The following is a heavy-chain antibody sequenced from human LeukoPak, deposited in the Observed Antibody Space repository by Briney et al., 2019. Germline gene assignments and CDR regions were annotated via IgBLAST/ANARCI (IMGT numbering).Heavy chain of an antibody. CDR3: AKDLEYYDILTGLD. Sequence: GGSLRLSCAASGFTFSSYTMNWVRQAPGKGLEWVSAISGSGGSTYYADSVKGRFTISRDNSKNTLYLQMNSLRAEDTAVYYCAKDLEYYDILTGLDWGQGTLVTVSS. J-gene: IGHJ4*02. D-gene: IGHD3-9*01. CDR1: GFTFSSYT. CDR2: ISGSGGST. V-gene: IGHV3-23*01.